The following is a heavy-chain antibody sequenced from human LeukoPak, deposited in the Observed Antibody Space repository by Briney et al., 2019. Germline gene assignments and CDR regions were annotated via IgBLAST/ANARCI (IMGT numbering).Heavy chain of an antibody. V-gene: IGHV1-2*04. CDR1: GYTFTGYY. CDR2: INPNSGGT. Sequence: GASVKVSCKASGYTFTGYYMHWVRQAPGQGLEWMGWINPNSGGTNYAQKFQGWVTMTRDTSISTAYMEPSRLRSDDTAVYYCARARRYCSGGSCYPNWFDPWGQGTLVTVSS. D-gene: IGHD2-15*01. CDR3: ARARRYCSGGSCYPNWFDP. J-gene: IGHJ5*02.